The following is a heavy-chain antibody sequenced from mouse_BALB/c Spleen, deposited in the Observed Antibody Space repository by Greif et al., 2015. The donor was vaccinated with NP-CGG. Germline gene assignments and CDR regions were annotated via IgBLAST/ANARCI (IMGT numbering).Heavy chain of an antibody. V-gene: IGHV1-54*01. CDR3: ARSLTGDY. CDR1: GYAFTNYL. CDR2: INPGSGGT. Sequence: QVQLQQSGAELVRPGTSVKVSCKASGYAFTNYLIEWVKQRPGQGLEWIGVINPGSGGTNYNEKFKGKATLTADKSSSTAYMQLSSLTSDDSAVYSCARSLTGDYWGQGTTLTVSS. J-gene: IGHJ2*01. D-gene: IGHD4-1*01.